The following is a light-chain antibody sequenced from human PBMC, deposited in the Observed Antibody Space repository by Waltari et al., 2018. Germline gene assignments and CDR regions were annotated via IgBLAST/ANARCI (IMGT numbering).Light chain of an antibody. CDR3: CSYVGGAKVT. Sequence: QSALTQPASVSGSPGQSITFSCTGPASDAGPYHLVSWYPPHPGTAPKLIIYDGEKRPAGVSTLFSASTSGDTASLTISGLQSEDEADYYCCSYVGGAKVTFGGGTKVTVL. CDR2: DGE. V-gene: IGLV2-23*01. J-gene: IGLJ2*01. CDR1: ASDAGPYHL.